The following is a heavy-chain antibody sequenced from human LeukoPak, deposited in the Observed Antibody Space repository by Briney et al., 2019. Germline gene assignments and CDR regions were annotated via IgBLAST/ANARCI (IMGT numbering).Heavy chain of an antibody. CDR1: GFTFSTYW. V-gene: IGHV3-7*05. D-gene: IGHD6-13*01. CDR3: AKALGGGAAAGI. J-gene: IGHJ4*02. CDR2: INQDGSEK. Sequence: PGGSLRLSCAASGFTFSTYWMNWVRQSPGKGLEWVANINQDGSEKNYVDSVKGRFTISRDNAKNSLYLQVNGLRAEDTAVYYRAKALGGGAAAGIWGQGTLVTVSS.